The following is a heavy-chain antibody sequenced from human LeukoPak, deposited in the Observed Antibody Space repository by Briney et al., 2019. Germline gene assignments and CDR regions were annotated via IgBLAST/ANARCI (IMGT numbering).Heavy chain of an antibody. Sequence: GGSLRLSCAASGFTFSSYAMGWVRQAPGKGLEWVSAISGSGGSTYYADSVKGRFTISRDNSKNTLYLQMNSLRAEDTAVYYCARSYYYDSSHTVDYWGQGTLVTVSS. CDR1: GFTFSSYA. CDR2: ISGSGGST. J-gene: IGHJ4*02. D-gene: IGHD3-22*01. CDR3: ARSYYYDSSHTVDY. V-gene: IGHV3-23*01.